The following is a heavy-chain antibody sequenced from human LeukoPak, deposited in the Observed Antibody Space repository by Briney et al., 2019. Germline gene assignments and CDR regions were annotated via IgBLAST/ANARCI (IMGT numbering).Heavy chain of an antibody. V-gene: IGHV1-2*02. CDR2: INPNSGGT. CDR1: GYTFTGYY. Sequence: ASVKVSCKASGYTFTGYYMHWVRQAPGQGLEWMGWINPNSGGTNYAQKFQGRVTMTRDTSISTAYMELSRLRSDDTAVYYCARDRYSSGWSRFDPWGQGTLVTVSS. CDR3: ARDRYSSGWSRFDP. J-gene: IGHJ5*02. D-gene: IGHD6-19*01.